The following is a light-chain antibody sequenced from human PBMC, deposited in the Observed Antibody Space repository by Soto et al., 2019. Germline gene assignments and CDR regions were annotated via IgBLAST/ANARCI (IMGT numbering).Light chain of an antibody. V-gene: IGLV1-40*01. CDR2: GNS. J-gene: IGLJ1*01. CDR3: QSYASRLNSSV. CDR1: GSEI. Sequence: QSVLAQPPSVSGAPGQSVAISCTGSGSEIVNCYQQLPGRAPKLLIYGNSNRPSGASDRVSASKSGTSASLSIPGLQAEDEADYYCQSYASRLNSSVFGTGTKVTVL.